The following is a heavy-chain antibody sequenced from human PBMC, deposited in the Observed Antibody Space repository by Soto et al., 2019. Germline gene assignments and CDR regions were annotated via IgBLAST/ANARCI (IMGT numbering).Heavy chain of an antibody. V-gene: IGHV1-24*01. CDR3: ATAGEVIIADYYDSSGPRFDY. CDR2: FDPEDGET. J-gene: IGHJ4*02. D-gene: IGHD3-22*01. Sequence: ASVKVSCXVSGYTLTELSMHWVRKATGKGLEWMGGFDPEDGETIYAQKFQGRVTMTEDTSTDTAYMELSSLRSEDTAVYYCATAGEVIIADYYDSSGPRFDYWGQGTLVTVSS. CDR1: GYTLTELS.